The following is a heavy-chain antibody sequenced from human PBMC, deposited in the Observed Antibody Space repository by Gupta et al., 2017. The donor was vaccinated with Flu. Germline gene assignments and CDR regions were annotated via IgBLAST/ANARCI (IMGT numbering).Heavy chain of an antibody. J-gene: IGHJ5*02. V-gene: IGHV1-2*06. CDR1: GFSFTAYS. Sequence: QVHLVQSGAEVKNPGASVRVSCKTSGFSFTAYSIHWVRQAPGQGFEWRGRIHPNSGATNFARQFQRRVTLTTEPSINTAYMELSGLRVDDTAVYYCARGTVVDFWSGPVWWFDPWGQGTLVTVSS. D-gene: IGHD3-3*01. CDR2: IHPNSGAT. CDR3: ARGTVVDFWSGPVWWFDP.